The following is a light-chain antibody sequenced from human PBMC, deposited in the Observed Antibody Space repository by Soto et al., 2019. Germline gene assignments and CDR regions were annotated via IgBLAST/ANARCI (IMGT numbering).Light chain of an antibody. CDR3: QTWGTGIVV. J-gene: IGLJ2*01. Sequence: QPVLTQSPSASASLGASVKLTCTLSSGHSSNAIAWHQQQPEKGPRYLMKLNSDGSHSKGDGTPDRFSGSSSGAERYLTISSLQSEDEADSSCQTWGTGIVVFGGGTKLAVL. CDR2: LNSDGSH. V-gene: IGLV4-69*01. CDR1: SGHSSNA.